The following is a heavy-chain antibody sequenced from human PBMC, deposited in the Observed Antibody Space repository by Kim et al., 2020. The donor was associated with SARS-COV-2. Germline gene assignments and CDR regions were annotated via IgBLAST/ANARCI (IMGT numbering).Heavy chain of an antibody. Sequence: GGSLRLSCKASGFTFSHYAMPWVRQVPGKGLEWVSTIAAGDCTTYYADSVKGRFTISRDDSKNTLYLQMNSLEAEDTAVYYCAKERAVPATGDAYGIRG. J-gene: IGHJ3*02. V-gene: IGHV3-23*01. D-gene: IGHD4-17*01. CDR3: AKERAVPATGDAYGI. CDR2: IAAGDCTT. CDR1: GFTFSHYA.